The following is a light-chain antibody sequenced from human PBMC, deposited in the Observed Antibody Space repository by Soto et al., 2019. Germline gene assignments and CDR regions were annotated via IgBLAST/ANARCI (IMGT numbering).Light chain of an antibody. Sequence: EIVVTHSPATLSLSPGERATLSCRASQSVNIYLAWYQQKPGQAPRLLIYGAFNRATGIPARFSGSGSGTDFTLTISSLEPEDSAIYYCQQRNIWPPVTFGQGTRLEIK. CDR2: GAF. V-gene: IGKV3-11*01. J-gene: IGKJ5*01. CDR3: QQRNIWPPVT. CDR1: QSVNIY.